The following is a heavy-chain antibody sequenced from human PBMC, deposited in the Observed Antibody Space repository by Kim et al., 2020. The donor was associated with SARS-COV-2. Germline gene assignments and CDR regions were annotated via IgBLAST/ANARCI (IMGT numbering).Heavy chain of an antibody. CDR2: ISSSGSTI. V-gene: IGHV3-48*03. Sequence: GGSLRLSCAASGFTFSSYEMNWVRQAPGKGLEWVSYISSSGSTIYYADSVKGRFTISRDNAKNSLYLQMNSLRAEDTAVYYCAREEQNGMDVWGQGTTVTVSS. CDR1: GFTFSSYE. D-gene: IGHD1-1*01. J-gene: IGHJ6*02. CDR3: AREEQNGMDV.